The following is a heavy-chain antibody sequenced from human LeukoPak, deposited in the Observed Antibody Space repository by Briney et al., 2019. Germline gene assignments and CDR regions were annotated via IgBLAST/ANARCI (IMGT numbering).Heavy chain of an antibody. CDR1: GGTFSSYA. CDR2: IIPIFGTA. J-gene: IGHJ4*02. Sequence: SVKVSCKASGGTFSSYAISWVRQAPGQGLKWMGRIIPIFGTANYAQKFQGRVTITTDGSTSTAYMELSSLRSEDTAVYYCAVSRADSSGYYSDYWGQGTLVTVSS. CDR3: AVSRADSSGYYSDY. D-gene: IGHD3-22*01. V-gene: IGHV1-69*05.